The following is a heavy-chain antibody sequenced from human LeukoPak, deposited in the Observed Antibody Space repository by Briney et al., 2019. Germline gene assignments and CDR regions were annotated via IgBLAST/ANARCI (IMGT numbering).Heavy chain of an antibody. CDR3: ARRGWTGGYTYAAFDI. CDR1: GGSFSSSTHF. D-gene: IGHD5-18*01. V-gene: IGHV4-39*01. CDR2: ISYGGSA. J-gene: IGHJ3*02. Sequence: PSETPSLTCTVSGGSFSSSTHFWGWIRQPPGKGLEWIGSISYGGSAYYNPSLKSRVTISVDTSKNQFSLKLTSVSAADTAMYYCARRGWTGGYTYAAFDIWGQGTMVTVSS.